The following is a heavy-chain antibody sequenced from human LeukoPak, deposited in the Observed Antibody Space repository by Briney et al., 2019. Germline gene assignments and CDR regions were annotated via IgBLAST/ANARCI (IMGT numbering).Heavy chain of an antibody. CDR2: ISNNGGYT. V-gene: IGHV3-23*01. CDR3: AKQLGYCSDGSCYFPY. J-gene: IGHJ4*02. D-gene: IGHD2-15*01. Sequence: GGSLRLSCAASGFTFSDYYMSWVRQAPGKGLEWVSAISNNGGYTYYADSVQGRFTISRDNSKSTLCLQMNSLRAEDTAVYYCAKQLGYCSDGSCYFPYWGQGTLVTVSS. CDR1: GFTFSDYY.